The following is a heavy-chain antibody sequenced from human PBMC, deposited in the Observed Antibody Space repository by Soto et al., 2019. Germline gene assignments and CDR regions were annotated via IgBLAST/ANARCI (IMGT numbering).Heavy chain of an antibody. CDR2: ITGGGSNT. J-gene: IGHJ4*02. Sequence: AGSLRLSCAASGFTFSSYGMHWVRQAPGKGLEWVSAITGGGSNTYYADSVKGRFTISRDNSKNTLYLQMNSLRAEDTAVYYCAKDRIGSYYNFDYWGQGTLVSVSS. V-gene: IGHV3-23*01. CDR3: AKDRIGSYYNFDY. D-gene: IGHD1-26*01. CDR1: GFTFSSYG.